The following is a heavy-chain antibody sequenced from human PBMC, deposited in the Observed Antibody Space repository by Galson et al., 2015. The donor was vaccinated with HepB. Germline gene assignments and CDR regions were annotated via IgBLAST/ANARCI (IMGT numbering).Heavy chain of an antibody. CDR1: GFTFSSYT. D-gene: IGHD6-19*01. CDR3: AKNIWGLWLPDF. Sequence: SLRLSCAASGFTFSSYTMSWVRQAPGKGLEWVSAISGSGGSTYYADSAKGRFTISRDNSKNTLYLQMYSLRAEDTAVYYCAKNIWGLWLPDFWGQGTLVTVSS. J-gene: IGHJ4*02. V-gene: IGHV3-23*01. CDR2: ISGSGGST.